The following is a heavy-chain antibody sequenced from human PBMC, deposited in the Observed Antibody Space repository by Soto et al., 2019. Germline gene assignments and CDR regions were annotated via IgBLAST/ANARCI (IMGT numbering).Heavy chain of an antibody. J-gene: IGHJ4*02. CDR2: VYYSGST. Sequence: QVQLQESGPGLVKPSETLSLTCTVSGASISSYYWSWIRQPPRKGLEWIGYVYYSGSTNYNPSLKSRVTISVDTSKNQFSLKLSAVTAEDTAMYYCARDTTPSLWGQGTLVTVSS. D-gene: IGHD1-1*01. V-gene: IGHV4-59*01. CDR1: GASISSYY. CDR3: ARDTTPSL.